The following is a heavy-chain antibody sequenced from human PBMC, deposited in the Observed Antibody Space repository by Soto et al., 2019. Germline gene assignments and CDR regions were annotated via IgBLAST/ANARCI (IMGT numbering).Heavy chain of an antibody. J-gene: IGHJ4*02. CDR3: ARDRQGHEVVAHDS. CDR2: ISYDGSNK. V-gene: IGHV3-30-3*01. CDR1: GFTFSSYA. D-gene: IGHD2-15*01. Sequence: QVQLVESGGGVVQPGRSLRLSCAASGFTFSSYAMHWVRQAPGKGLEWVAVISYDGSNKYYADSVKGRFTISRDNSKNTRYLQMNSLRAEDTAVYYCARDRQGHEVVAHDSWGQGTLVTVSS.